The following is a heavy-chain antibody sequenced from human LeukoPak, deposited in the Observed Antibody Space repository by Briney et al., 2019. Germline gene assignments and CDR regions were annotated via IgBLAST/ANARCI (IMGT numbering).Heavy chain of an antibody. CDR2: IHYSGST. J-gene: IGHJ4*02. V-gene: IGHV4-59*08. CDR1: GGSISSSY. Sequence: PSETLSLTCTVSGGSISSSYWSWIRQPPGKGLEWIAYIHYSGSTNYNPSLKSRVTISVDTSKNQFSLKLSSVTATDTAVYYCARQYGGYSSFDSWGQGTLVTVSS. CDR3: ARQYGGYSSFDS. D-gene: IGHD4-23*01.